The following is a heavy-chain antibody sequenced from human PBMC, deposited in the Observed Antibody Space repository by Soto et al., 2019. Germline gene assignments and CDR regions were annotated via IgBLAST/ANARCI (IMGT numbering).Heavy chain of an antibody. D-gene: IGHD6-19*01. J-gene: IGHJ4*02. CDR3: ASSSSGWHLNN. Sequence: PGESLKISCKASAYFFTNYWVGWVRQMPGKGLEWMGIIYPGGSETRYSPSFQGQVTISVDKSISTAYLQWSNLKASDTAIYYCASSSSGWHLNNWGQGSRVTVSS. CDR1: AYFFTNYW. CDR2: IYPGGSET. V-gene: IGHV5-51*01.